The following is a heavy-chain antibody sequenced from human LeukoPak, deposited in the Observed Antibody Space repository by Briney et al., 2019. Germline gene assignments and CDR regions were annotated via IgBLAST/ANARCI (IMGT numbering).Heavy chain of an antibody. J-gene: IGHJ6*03. V-gene: IGHV3-30*02. CDR1: GFTFSSYG. CDR3: AKGGGYEAQYYYYYLDV. CDR2: IRYDGSNK. Sequence: GGSLRLSCAASGFTFSSYGMHWVRQAPGKGLEWVAFIRYDGSNKYYADSVKGRFTISRDNSKNTMYLQMKSLRAEDTAVYYCAKGGGYEAQYYYYYLDVWGKGTTVTISS. D-gene: IGHD5-12*01.